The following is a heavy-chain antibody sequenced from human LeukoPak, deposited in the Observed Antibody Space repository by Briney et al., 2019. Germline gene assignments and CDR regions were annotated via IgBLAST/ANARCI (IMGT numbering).Heavy chain of an antibody. CDR3: ARGESFYCSSTSCYTDGMDV. V-gene: IGHV4-39*07. CDR1: GGSISSSSYY. CDR2: IYYSGST. J-gene: IGHJ6*02. D-gene: IGHD2-2*02. Sequence: SETLSLTCTVSGGSISSSSYYWGWIRQPPGKGLEWIGSIYYSGSTYYNPSLKSRVTISVDTSKNQFSLKLSSVTAADTAVYYCARGESFYCSSTSCYTDGMDVWGQGTTVTVSS.